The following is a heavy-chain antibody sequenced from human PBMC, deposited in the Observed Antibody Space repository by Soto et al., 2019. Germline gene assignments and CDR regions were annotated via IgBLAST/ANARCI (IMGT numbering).Heavy chain of an antibody. J-gene: IGHJ5*02. CDR1: GGSMSSYY. Sequence: PTETLSLTCTFSGGSMSSYYWTWIRQPAGKGLEWIGRVYSSGGTHYNPSLKSRVTISLDTSKKQFSLRLLSVTDADTAVYYCARGQRFSEWFDPWGQGTLVTVSS. V-gene: IGHV4-4*07. CDR2: VYSSGGT. D-gene: IGHD3-3*01. CDR3: ARGQRFSEWFDP.